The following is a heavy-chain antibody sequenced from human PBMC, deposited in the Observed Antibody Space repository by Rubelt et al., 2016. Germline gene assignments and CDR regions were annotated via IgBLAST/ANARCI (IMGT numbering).Heavy chain of an antibody. J-gene: IGHJ5*02. CDR2: IHYSGST. Sequence: QVQLQESGPGLVKPSETLSLTCTVSGGSISSYYWSWIRQPPGKGLEWIGYIHYSGSTNYNPSLKSRVTISVDTSKNQFSLKLSSVTAADTAVYYCARDPRGNNWFDPWGQGTLVTVSS. CDR3: ARDPRGNNWFDP. CDR1: GGSISSYY. V-gene: IGHV4-59*01.